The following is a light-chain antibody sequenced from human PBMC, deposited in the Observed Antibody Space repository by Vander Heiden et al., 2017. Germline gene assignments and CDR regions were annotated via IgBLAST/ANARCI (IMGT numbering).Light chain of an antibody. J-gene: IGKJ2*01. V-gene: IGKV1-17*01. CDR1: QGIRNY. CDR2: AAS. CDR3: LQHNSYPYT. Sequence: DLKMTQSPSSLSASVGDRVTITCRASQGIRNYLGWYQQKPGKAPKRLIYAASSLQSGVPSRFSGSGSGTEFTLTISSLQPEDFATYYCLQHNSYPYTFGQGTKLEIK.